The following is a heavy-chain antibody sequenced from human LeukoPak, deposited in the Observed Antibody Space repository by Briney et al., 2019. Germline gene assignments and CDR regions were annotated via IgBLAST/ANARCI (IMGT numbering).Heavy chain of an antibody. CDR3: TTLYYYDTSGPPP. J-gene: IGHJ5*02. Sequence: GGSLRLSCAASGFTFSNAWMSWVRQAPGKGLEWVGRIKSKTDGGTTDYAAPVKGRFTISRDDSKNTVYLQMNSLKTEDTAVYYCTTLYYYDTSGPPPWGQGTLVTVSS. CDR2: IKSKTDGGTT. D-gene: IGHD3-22*01. CDR1: GFTFSNAW. V-gene: IGHV3-15*01.